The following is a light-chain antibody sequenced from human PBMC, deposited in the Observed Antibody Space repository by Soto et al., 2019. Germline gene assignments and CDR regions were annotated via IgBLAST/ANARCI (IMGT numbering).Light chain of an antibody. CDR2: YSN. V-gene: IGLV2-14*03. Sequence: QSVLTQPASVSGSPGQSITISCTGTSSDVGTYKYVSWYQQLPGKAPKLLIYYSNQRPSGVPDRFSGSRSGTSASLAIVGLRSEDEAIYYCAAWDASLSACVFGNGTKLTVL. CDR1: SSDVGTYKY. J-gene: IGLJ1*01. CDR3: AAWDASLSACV.